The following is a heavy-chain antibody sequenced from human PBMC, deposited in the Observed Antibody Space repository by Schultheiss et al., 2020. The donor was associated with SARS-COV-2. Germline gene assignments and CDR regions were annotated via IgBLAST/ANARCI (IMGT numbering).Heavy chain of an antibody. J-gene: IGHJ4*02. D-gene: IGHD2-21*01. Sequence: SETLSLTCTVSGGSISSSSYYWGWIRQPPGKGLEWIGRIYTTGTINYSPSLESRVTMSVDTSKNQFSLKLSSVTAADTAMYYCARGRLIAMRFEFWGQGTLVTVSS. CDR3: ARGRLIAMRFEF. CDR1: GGSISSSSYY. CDR2: IYTTGTI. V-gene: IGHV4-39*07.